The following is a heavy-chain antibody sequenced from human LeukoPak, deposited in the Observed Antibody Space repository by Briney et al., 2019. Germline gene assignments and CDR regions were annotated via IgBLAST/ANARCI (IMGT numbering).Heavy chain of an antibody. D-gene: IGHD1-26*01. CDR3: ARDPGGSLDFDY. V-gene: IGHV1-18*04. CDR2: ISAYNGNT. CDR1: GYTFTGYY. J-gene: IGHJ4*02. Sequence: ASVKVSCKASGYTFTGYYMHWVRQAPGQGLEWMGWISAYNGNTNYAQKLQGRVTMTTDTSTSTAYMELRSLRSDDTAVYYCARDPGGSLDFDYWGQGTLVTVSS.